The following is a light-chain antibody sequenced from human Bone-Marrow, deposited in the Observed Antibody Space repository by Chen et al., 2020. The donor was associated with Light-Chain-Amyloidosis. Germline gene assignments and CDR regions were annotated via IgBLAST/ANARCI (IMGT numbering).Light chain of an antibody. J-gene: IGLJ3*02. V-gene: IGLV2-23*02. Sequence: QPALTQTASVSGSPGQSITISCTGSSSDIGSYNLVSWYQHHPGRAPKLILLEVNKRPSGVSNRFSGSKSGNTASLTISGLQAEDEADYYCCSYAGSRTFWVFGGGTKLTVL. CDR1: SSDIGSYNL. CDR3: CSYAGSRTFWV. CDR2: EVN.